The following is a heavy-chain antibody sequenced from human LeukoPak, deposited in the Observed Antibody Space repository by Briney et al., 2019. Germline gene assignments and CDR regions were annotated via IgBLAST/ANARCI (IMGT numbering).Heavy chain of an antibody. Sequence: GGSLRLSCAASGFTFSSYAMNWVRQAPGKGLEWVSAISGSGGSTYYADSVKGRFTISRDNSKNTLYLQMNSLRAEDTAVYYCAKDHETTIGESQNDYWGQGTLVTVSS. CDR1: GFTFSSYA. J-gene: IGHJ4*02. V-gene: IGHV3-23*01. CDR3: AKDHETTIGESQNDY. D-gene: IGHD3-16*01. CDR2: ISGSGGST.